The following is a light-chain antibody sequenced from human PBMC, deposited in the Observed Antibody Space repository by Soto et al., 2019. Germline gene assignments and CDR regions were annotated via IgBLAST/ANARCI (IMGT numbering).Light chain of an antibody. J-gene: IGKJ4*01. V-gene: IGKV3-11*01. CDR1: QSVSSY. Sequence: IVLTQSPTTLSLSPGERATLSCRASQSVSSYLAWYQQKPGQAPRLLIYDASNRATGIPARFSGSGSGTDFTLTISSLEPEDFAVYYCQQRSNWFLTFGGGTKVDNK. CDR2: DAS. CDR3: QQRSNWFLT.